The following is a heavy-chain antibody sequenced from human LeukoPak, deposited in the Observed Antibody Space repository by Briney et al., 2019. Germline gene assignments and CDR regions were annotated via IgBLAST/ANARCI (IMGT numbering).Heavy chain of an antibody. CDR3: ASLYYGSGSYYSNWFDP. V-gene: IGHV4-59*12. CDR2: IYYSGST. J-gene: IGHJ5*02. Sequence: PSETLSLTCTVSGGSISSYYWSWIRQPPGKGLEWIGYIYYSGSTNYNPSLKSRVTISVDTSKNQFSLKLSSVTAADTAVYYCASLYYGSGSYYSNWFDPWGQGTLVTVSS. CDR1: GGSISSYY. D-gene: IGHD3-10*01.